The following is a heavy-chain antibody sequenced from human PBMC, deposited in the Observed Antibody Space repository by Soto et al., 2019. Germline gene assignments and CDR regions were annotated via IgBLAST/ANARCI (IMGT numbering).Heavy chain of an antibody. V-gene: IGHV1-69*01. CDR3: ARDPRSITGTTSSEDFQH. Sequence: QAQLTQSGAEVKKPGSSVKVSCKASGGTFSGYAISWVRQAPGQGLEWMGGIIPVLGITNYAQKFQGRITIDADESTGTAYMDLRSLRSEDTAVYYCARDPRSITGTTSSEDFQHWGPGTLVSVSS. D-gene: IGHD1-20*01. CDR1: GGTFSGYA. CDR2: IIPVLGIT. J-gene: IGHJ1*01.